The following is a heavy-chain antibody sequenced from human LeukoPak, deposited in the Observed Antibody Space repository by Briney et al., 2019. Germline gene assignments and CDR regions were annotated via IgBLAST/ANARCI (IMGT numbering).Heavy chain of an antibody. CDR2: IYYSGST. Sequence: SETLSLTCTVSGGSISSSSYYWGWIRQPPGKGLEWIGSIYYSGSTYYNPSLKSRVTISVDTSKNQFSLKLSSVTAADTAVYYCARDLKSWGGLKRVAFDIWGQGTMVTVSS. D-gene: IGHD3-10*01. J-gene: IGHJ3*02. CDR3: ARDLKSWGGLKRVAFDI. CDR1: GGSISSSSYY. V-gene: IGHV4-39*07.